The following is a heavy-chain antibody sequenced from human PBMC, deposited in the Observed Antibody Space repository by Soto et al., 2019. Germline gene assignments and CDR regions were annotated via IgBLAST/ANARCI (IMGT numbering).Heavy chain of an antibody. D-gene: IGHD1-1*01. CDR2: ISYDGTNK. CDR1: GFTFSSYG. CDR3: AGGYGLTYFDY. J-gene: IGHJ4*02. V-gene: IGHV3-30*03. Sequence: GGSLRLSCAASGFTFSSYGMHWVPQAPGKGLEWVAVISYDGTNKYYADSVKGRFTISRDNSKNTLYLQMNSLRAEDTAVYYCAGGYGLTYFDYWGQGTLVTVSS.